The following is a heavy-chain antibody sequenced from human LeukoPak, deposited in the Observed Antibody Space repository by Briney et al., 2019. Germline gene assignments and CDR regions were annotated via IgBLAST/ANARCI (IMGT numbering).Heavy chain of an antibody. Sequence: ASVKVSFKASGYTFTGCYMHWVRQAPRQGLEWMGWINPNSGGTNYAHKVQGRVTMTRDTSNSTAYMELSRLRSDDTAVYYCARDRGGNSGGLDIWGQGTMVTVSS. D-gene: IGHD4-23*01. CDR3: ARDRGGNSGGLDI. CDR1: GYTFTGCY. CDR2: INPNSGGT. V-gene: IGHV1-2*02. J-gene: IGHJ3*02.